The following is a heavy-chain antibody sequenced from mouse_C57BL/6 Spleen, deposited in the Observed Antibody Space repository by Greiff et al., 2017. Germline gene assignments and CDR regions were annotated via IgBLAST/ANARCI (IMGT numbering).Heavy chain of an antibody. J-gene: IGHJ3*01. V-gene: IGHV5-17*01. CDR2: ISSGSSTI. CDR3: ARRDYGYVFAY. Sequence: EVKLMESGGGLVKPGGSLKLSCAASGFTFSDYGMHWVRQAPEKGLEWVAYISSGSSTIYYADTVKGRFTISRDNAKNTLFLQMTSLRSEGTAMYYFARRDYGYVFAYWGQGTLVTVSA. D-gene: IGHD1-2*01. CDR1: GFTFSDYG.